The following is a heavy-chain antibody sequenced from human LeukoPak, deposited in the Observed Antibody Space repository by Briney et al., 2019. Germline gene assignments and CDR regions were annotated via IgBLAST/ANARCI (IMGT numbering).Heavy chain of an antibody. V-gene: IGHV3-7*01. J-gene: IGHJ4*02. D-gene: IGHD3-16*01. CDR1: GFTFSSYW. CDR3: ARGRALGANFWVY. CDR2: IKQDGSER. Sequence: PGGSLRLSCAASGFTFSSYWMSWVRQAPGKGLEWVANIKQDGSERNYVDSVKGRFTISRDNAKNSLFLQMNSLRAEDTAVYYCARGRALGANFWVYWGQGTLVTVSS.